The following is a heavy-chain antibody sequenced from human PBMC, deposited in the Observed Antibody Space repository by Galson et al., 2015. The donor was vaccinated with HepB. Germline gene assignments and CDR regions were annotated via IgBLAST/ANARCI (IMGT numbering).Heavy chain of an antibody. D-gene: IGHD3-10*01. CDR3: AARGEFGEVSYYYGMDV. CDR2: IVVGSGNT. V-gene: IGHV1-58*02. Sequence: SVKVSCKASGFTFTSSAMQWVRQARGQRLEWIGWIVVGSGNTNYAQKFQERVTITRDMSTSTAYMELSSLRSEDTAVYYCAARGEFGEVSYYYGMDVWGQGTTVTVSS. J-gene: IGHJ6*02. CDR1: GFTFTSSA.